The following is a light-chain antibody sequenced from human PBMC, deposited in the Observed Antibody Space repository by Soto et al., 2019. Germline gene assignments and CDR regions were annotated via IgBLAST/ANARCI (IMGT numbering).Light chain of an antibody. J-gene: IGLJ3*02. CDR2: EVS. CDR3: SSYTSSSTLV. V-gene: IGLV2-14*01. CDR1: SSDVGGYNY. Sequence: QSALTQPASVSGSPGQSITISCTGTSSDVGGYNYVSWYQQHPGKAPKLIYEVSNRPSGVSNRFSGSKSGNTASLTISGLQAEDEADYYCSSYTSSSTLVFGGGTKLTVL.